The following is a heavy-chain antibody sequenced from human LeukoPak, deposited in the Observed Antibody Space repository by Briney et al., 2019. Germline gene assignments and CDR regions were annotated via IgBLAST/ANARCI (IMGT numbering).Heavy chain of an antibody. CDR1: GYSISSGYY. V-gene: IGHV4-38-2*01. CDR2: LYHSDSI. J-gene: IGHJ6*03. D-gene: IGHD6-13*01. CDR3: ARQHDSYHYYYVDV. Sequence: SETLSLTCAVSGYSISSGYYWIWIRQPPGKGLEWIGSLYHSDSIYYNPSLESRVTMSVDTSKNQFSPKLSFVTAADTAVYYCARQHDSYHYYYVDVWGKGTTVTVSS.